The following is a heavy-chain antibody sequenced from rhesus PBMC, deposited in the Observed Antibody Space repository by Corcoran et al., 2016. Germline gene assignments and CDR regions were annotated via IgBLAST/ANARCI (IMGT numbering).Heavy chain of an antibody. V-gene: IGHV4-73*01. CDR2: IEGKRART. D-gene: IGHD6-25*01. CDR1: GGSISGYYY. J-gene: IGHJ4*01. Sequence: QVKLQQWGEGLVKPSATLSLTCAVYGGSISGYYYWSWIRQPPGTGLEWNGNIEGKRARTNYNPPLKNRVNISKDTSKNQVSLKLSAVTAADTAVYFCSRAAIAAAGTTIFDYWGQGVLVTVSS. CDR3: SRAAIAAAGTTIFDY.